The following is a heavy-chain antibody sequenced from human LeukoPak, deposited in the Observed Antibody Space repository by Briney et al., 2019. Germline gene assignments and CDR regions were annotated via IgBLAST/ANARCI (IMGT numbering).Heavy chain of an antibody. CDR1: GYTFTGYY. Sequence: ASVKVSCKASGYTFTGYYIHWVRQAPEQGLEWMGWTNPNSGGTNYAQKLQGRVTMTTDTSTSTAYMELRSLRSDDTAVYYCARDYQQLPSYYMDVWGKGTTVTISS. V-gene: IGHV1-2*02. J-gene: IGHJ6*03. CDR3: ARDYQQLPSYYMDV. D-gene: IGHD6-13*01. CDR2: TNPNSGGT.